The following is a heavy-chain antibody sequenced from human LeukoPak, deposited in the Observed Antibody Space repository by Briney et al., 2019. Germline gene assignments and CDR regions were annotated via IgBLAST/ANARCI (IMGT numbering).Heavy chain of an antibody. D-gene: IGHD3-22*01. Sequence: AGGSLRLSCAASGFTFSSYGMNWVRQAPGKGLEWVSGISGSGGTTCYADSVKGRFTISRDNSKNSLSLQVSSLRAEDTAVYYCAKTNGYYSDWGQGTLVTVSS. V-gene: IGHV3-23*01. CDR1: GFTFSSYG. CDR3: AKTNGYYSD. CDR2: ISGSGGTT. J-gene: IGHJ4*02.